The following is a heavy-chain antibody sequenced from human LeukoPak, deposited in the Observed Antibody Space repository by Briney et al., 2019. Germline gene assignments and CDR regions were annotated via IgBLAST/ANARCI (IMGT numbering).Heavy chain of an antibody. CDR1: TGSLSSYY. V-gene: IGHV4-59*01. J-gene: IGHJ4*02. Sequence: PSETLSLTCTDSTGSLSSYYWSWIRQPPGKGLEWIGYISYSGSTNYNPSLKSRVTISIDTSKNQFPLRLSSVTAADTAVYYCAREGMYSSSSYFDYWGQGTLVTVSS. CDR3: AREGMYSSSSYFDY. D-gene: IGHD6-6*01. CDR2: ISYSGST.